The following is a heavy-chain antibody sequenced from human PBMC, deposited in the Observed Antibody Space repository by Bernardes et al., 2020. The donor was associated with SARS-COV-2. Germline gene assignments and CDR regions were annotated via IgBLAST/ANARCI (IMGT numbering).Heavy chain of an antibody. D-gene: IGHD3-10*01. CDR2: IKEDGSEK. Sequence: VGSLRLSCAASGFTFSSYWMSWVRQAPGTGLEWVANIKEDGSEKNYVDSVKGRFSISRDNAKNSLYLQMNSLRAEDTAVYYCARDRAVNWFDPWGQGTLVTVSS. V-gene: IGHV3-7*01. CDR1: GFTFSSYW. J-gene: IGHJ5*02. CDR3: ARDRAVNWFDP.